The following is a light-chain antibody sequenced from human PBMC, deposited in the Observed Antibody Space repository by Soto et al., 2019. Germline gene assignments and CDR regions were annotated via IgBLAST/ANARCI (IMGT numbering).Light chain of an antibody. CDR1: SSDVGGYNY. CDR3: CSYAGTYSLV. CDR2: DVS. Sequence: QSALTQPRSVSGSPGQSVTISCTGTSSDVGGYNYVSWYEQHPGKAPQLMIYDVSKRPSWVPDRFSGSKSGNTSSLTISGLQAEDEADYYCCSYAGTYSLVFGTGTKRTVL. J-gene: IGLJ1*01. V-gene: IGLV2-11*01.